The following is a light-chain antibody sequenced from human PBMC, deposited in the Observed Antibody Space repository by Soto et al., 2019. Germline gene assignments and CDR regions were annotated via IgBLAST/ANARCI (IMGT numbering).Light chain of an antibody. J-gene: IGKJ1*01. V-gene: IGKV3-15*01. CDR1: QSVGSN. CDR3: QQYYNSPRT. CDR2: GAS. Sequence: ELVMTQSPATLSVSPGERVTLSCRAKQSVGSNLAWYQQKPGQAPRLLIHGASTRAPGFPARFSGSGSGTDFTLTISSLQSDDFATYYCQQYYNSPRTFGQGTKVDIK.